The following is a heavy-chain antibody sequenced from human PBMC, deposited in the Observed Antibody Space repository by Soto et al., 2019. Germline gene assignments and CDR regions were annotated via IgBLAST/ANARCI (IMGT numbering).Heavy chain of an antibody. CDR3: ARSHDYGAFGSDY. CDR1: GFTFSAYW. D-gene: IGHD4-17*01. J-gene: IGHJ4*02. CDR2: INSDGSTT. Sequence: EVQLVESGGGLVQPGGSLRLSCAASGFTFSAYWMHWVRQAPGKGLVWVSRINSDGSTTDYADSVKGRFPISRDNAKNTLYLQMNSLRAEDTAVYYCARSHDYGAFGSDYWGQGTLVTVSS. V-gene: IGHV3-74*01.